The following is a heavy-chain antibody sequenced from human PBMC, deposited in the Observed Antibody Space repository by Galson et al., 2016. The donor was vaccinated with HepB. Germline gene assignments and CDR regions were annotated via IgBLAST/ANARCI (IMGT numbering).Heavy chain of an antibody. CDR3: ARDPRRWYDSSTPKGAMDV. CDR2: INTANDNT. CDR1: GYIFTTYD. Sequence: SVKVSCKASGYIFTTYDIHWVRQAPGQRLEWLGRINTANDNTKYSQRLQGRVTITRDTSASTAYMELSSLRSEDTAVYYCARDPRRWYDSSTPKGAMDVWGQGTTVTVSS. J-gene: IGHJ6*02. V-gene: IGHV1-3*04. D-gene: IGHD3-22*01.